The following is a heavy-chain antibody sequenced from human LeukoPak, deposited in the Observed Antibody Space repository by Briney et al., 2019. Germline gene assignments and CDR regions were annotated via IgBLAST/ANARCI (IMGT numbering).Heavy chain of an antibody. Sequence: PGGSLRLSCAASGFTFSSYSMNWVRQAPGKGLEWVSYISSSSSTIYYADSVKGRFTISRDNAKNSLYLQMNSLRAEDTAVYYCARENITFGGVIVIPLDCWGQGTLVTVSS. CDR3: ARENITFGGVIVIPLDC. CDR1: GFTFSSYS. D-gene: IGHD3-16*02. J-gene: IGHJ4*02. V-gene: IGHV3-48*04. CDR2: ISSSSSTI.